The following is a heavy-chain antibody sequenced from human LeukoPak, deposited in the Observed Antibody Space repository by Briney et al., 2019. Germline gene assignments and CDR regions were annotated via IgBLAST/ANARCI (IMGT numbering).Heavy chain of an antibody. V-gene: IGHV3-23*01. J-gene: IGHJ4*02. CDR1: GFTFSSYA. D-gene: IGHD2-21*02. CDR3: AKPFRGLVTATYFDY. CDR2: ISGTAIST. Sequence: GGSLRLSCAASGFTFSSYAMNWVRQAPGKGLEWVSAISGTAISTHCADSVKGRFTISRDNSKNTLFLQMNSLRPEDTAVYYCAKPFRGLVTATYFDYWGQGTLVTVSS.